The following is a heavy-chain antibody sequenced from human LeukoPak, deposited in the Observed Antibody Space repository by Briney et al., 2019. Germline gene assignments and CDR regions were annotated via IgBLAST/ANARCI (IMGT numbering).Heavy chain of an antibody. Sequence: GGSLRLSCAASGFTFSSYAMHWVRQAPGKGLEWVAVISYDGSNKYCADSVKGRFTISRDNSKNTLYLQMNSLRAEDTAVYYCARGSGYSTGVFDYWGQGTLVTVSS. J-gene: IGHJ4*02. CDR2: ISYDGSNK. CDR1: GFTFSSYA. V-gene: IGHV3-30*01. D-gene: IGHD2-15*01. CDR3: ARGSGYSTGVFDY.